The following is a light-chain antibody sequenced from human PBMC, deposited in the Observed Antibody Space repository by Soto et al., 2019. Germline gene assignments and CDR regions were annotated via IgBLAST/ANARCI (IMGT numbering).Light chain of an antibody. CDR2: GAS. CDR3: HQYDKLPRT. V-gene: IGKV3-20*01. CDR1: QSVSSSY. J-gene: IGKJ1*01. Sequence: EIVLTQSPGTLSLSPGERATLSCRASQSVSSSYLAWYQQKPGQAPRLLIYGASNRASGIPDRFSGSGSGTDFTLTINRLEPEDFAVYYCHQYDKLPRTFGQGTKVQIK.